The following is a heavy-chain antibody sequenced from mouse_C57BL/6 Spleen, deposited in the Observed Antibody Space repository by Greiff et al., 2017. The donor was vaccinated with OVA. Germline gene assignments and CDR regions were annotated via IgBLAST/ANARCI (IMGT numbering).Heavy chain of an antibody. D-gene: IGHD4-1*01. CDR3: ARNWAERYFDV. CDR2: LNPSSGYT. CDR1: GYTFTSYT. J-gene: IGHJ1*03. Sequence: QVQLQQSGAELARPGASVKMSCKASGYTFTSYTMHWVKQRPGKGLEWIGYLNPSSGYTKYNQKFKDKATLTADKSSSTAYMQLSSLTSEDSAVYYCARNWAERYFDVWGTGTTVTVSS. V-gene: IGHV1-4*01.